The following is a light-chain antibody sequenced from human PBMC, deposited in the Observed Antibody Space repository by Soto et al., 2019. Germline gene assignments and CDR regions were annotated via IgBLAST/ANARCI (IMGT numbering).Light chain of an antibody. J-gene: IGKJ2*01. V-gene: IGKV3-20*01. Sequence: EIVLTQSAVALSLSPVEGAAVSCSAGQSVSSSYLAWYQQKPGQAPRLLIYGASIRATGIPDRFSGSGSGTDFTLTISRLEPEDFAVYYCQHYGSSPPYTFGQGTRLEMK. CDR3: QHYGSSPPYT. CDR2: GAS. CDR1: QSVSSSY.